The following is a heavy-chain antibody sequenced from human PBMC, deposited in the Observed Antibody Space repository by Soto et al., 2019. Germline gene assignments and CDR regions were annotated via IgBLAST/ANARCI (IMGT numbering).Heavy chain of an antibody. Sequence: EVHLLDSGGGLVQPGGSLRLSCAASGFTFTNYAMSWVRQAPGKGLEWVYSISGSGGNTYNEDSARGRFSISRANTKNTLYLQMNSLRAEDTAIYYCVKARAAGGFDYWGQGTLVTVSS. D-gene: IGHD3-10*01. J-gene: IGHJ4*02. CDR3: VKARAAGGFDY. CDR1: GFTFTNYA. CDR2: ISGSGGNT. V-gene: IGHV3-23*01.